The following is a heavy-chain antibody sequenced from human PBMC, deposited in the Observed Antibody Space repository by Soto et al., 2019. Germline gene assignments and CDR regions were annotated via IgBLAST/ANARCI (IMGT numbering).Heavy chain of an antibody. V-gene: IGHV3-33*01. D-gene: IGHD3-16*01. Sequence: GVFLRLSYSPSRLIFSTFVILAVRQAPGKGLEWVAVIWYDGSNKNYADSVKGRFTISRDNSKNTLYLQMNSLRAEVTAVYYCARTLYNLDYWGQGTLVTVSS. CDR1: RLIFSTFV. CDR3: ARTLYNLDY. CDR2: IWYDGSNK. J-gene: IGHJ4*02.